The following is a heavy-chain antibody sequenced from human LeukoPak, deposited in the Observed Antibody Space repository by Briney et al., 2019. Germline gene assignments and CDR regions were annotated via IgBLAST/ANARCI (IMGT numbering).Heavy chain of an antibody. J-gene: IGHJ3*02. Sequence: ASVKVSCKASGYTFTGYYMHWVRQAPGQGLEWMGWINPNSGGTNYAQKFQGRVTMTRDTSISTAYMELSRLRSDDTAVYYCARTSMVRGVTHAFDIWGQGTMVTVSS. CDR1: GYTFTGYY. CDR2: INPNSGGT. D-gene: IGHD3-10*01. CDR3: ARTSMVRGVTHAFDI. V-gene: IGHV1-2*02.